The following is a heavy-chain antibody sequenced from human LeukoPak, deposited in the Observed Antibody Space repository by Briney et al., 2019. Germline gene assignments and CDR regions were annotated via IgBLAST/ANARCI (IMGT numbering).Heavy chain of an antibody. Sequence: PSETLSLTCTVSGGSISSYYWSWIRQPPGKGLEGIGYIYYSGSTNDNPSLKRRVTISVDTSKNQFSLKLSSVTAADPAVYYCARHTSLLWFGELLSWFDPWGQGTLVTVSS. V-gene: IGHV4-59*08. J-gene: IGHJ5*02. CDR2: IYYSGST. CDR1: GGSISSYY. D-gene: IGHD3-10*01. CDR3: ARHTSLLWFGELLSWFDP.